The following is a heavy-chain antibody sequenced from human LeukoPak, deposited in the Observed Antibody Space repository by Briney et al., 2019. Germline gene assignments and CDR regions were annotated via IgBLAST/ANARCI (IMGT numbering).Heavy chain of an antibody. D-gene: IGHD2-15*01. CDR1: GFTVSSNY. CDR3: ARVRIGWYFDL. Sequence: GGSLRLSCAASGFTVSSNYMSWVRQAPGKGLEWVSIIYSGGSTFCADSVKGRFTISGHNSKNTLDLQMNPLRAEDTAVYYCARVRIGWYFDLWGRGTLVTVSS. CDR2: IYSGGST. V-gene: IGHV3-53*04. J-gene: IGHJ2*01.